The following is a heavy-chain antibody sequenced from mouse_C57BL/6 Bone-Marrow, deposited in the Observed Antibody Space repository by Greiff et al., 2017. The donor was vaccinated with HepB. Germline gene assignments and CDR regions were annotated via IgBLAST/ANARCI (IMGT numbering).Heavy chain of an antibody. CDR2: ISSGGSYT. CDR1: GFTFSSYG. Sequence: EVKLVESGGDLVKPGGSLKLSCAASGFTFSSYGMSWVRQTPDKRLEWVATISSGGSYTYYPDSVKGRFTISRDNAKNTLYLQMSSLKSEDTAMYYCARHTGGSSSYYYAMDYWGQGTSVTVSS. V-gene: IGHV5-6*02. D-gene: IGHD1-1*01. CDR3: ARHTGGSSSYYYAMDY. J-gene: IGHJ4*01.